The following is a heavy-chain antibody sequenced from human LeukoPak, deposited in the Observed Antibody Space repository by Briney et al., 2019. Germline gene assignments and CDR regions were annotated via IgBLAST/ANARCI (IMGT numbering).Heavy chain of an antibody. D-gene: IGHD2-15*01. V-gene: IGHV3-15*01. CDR2: IKSKSDGGTI. Sequence: PGGSLRLTCVGSGFTFSDAWMSWVRQAPGKGLEWVGRIKSKSDGGTIDYAAPVKGRFTISRDDSRNTLYLQMNSLKTEDTAVYYCTTRRQDGWWGQGTLVTVS. J-gene: IGHJ4*02. CDR1: GFTFSDAW. CDR3: TTRRQDGW.